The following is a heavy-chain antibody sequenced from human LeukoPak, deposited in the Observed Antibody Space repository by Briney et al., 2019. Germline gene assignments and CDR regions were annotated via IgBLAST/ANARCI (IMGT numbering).Heavy chain of an antibody. CDR2: ISAYNGNT. Sequence: ASVKVSCKASGYTFTSYGISWVRQAPGQGLEWMGWISAYNGNTNYVQKLQGRVTMTTDTSTSTAYMELRSLRSDDTAVYYCARNPYYDSSGYYDYWGQGALVTVSS. J-gene: IGHJ4*02. CDR1: GYTFTSYG. D-gene: IGHD3-22*01. V-gene: IGHV1-18*01. CDR3: ARNPYYDSSGYYDY.